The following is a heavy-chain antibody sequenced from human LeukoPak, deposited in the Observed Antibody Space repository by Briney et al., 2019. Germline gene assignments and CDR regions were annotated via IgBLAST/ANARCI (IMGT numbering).Heavy chain of an antibody. CDR1: GFTFSSYG. J-gene: IGHJ3*02. CDR3: AKGDAFDI. CDR2: IRFDGRIK. V-gene: IGHV3-33*06. Sequence: PGGSLRLSCAASGFTFSSYGMHWVRQAPGKGLEWVAVIRFDGRIKYHADTVKGRFTISRDNSKNTLYLQMNSLRAEDTAVYYCAKGDAFDIWGQGTMVTVSS.